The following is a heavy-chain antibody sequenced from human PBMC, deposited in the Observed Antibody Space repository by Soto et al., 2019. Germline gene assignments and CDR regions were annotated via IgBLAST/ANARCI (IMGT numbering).Heavy chain of an antibody. D-gene: IGHD3-22*01. V-gene: IGHV4-31*03. Sequence: PAETLSLTCTVSGGSISSGGYYWSWIRQHPGKGLEWIGYIYYSGSTYYNPSLKSRVTISVDTSKNQFSLKLSSVTAADTAVYYCAAAYYYDSSGYHDAFDIWGQGTMVTVSS. CDR1: GGSISSGGYY. CDR3: AAAYYYDSSGYHDAFDI. CDR2: IYYSGST. J-gene: IGHJ3*02.